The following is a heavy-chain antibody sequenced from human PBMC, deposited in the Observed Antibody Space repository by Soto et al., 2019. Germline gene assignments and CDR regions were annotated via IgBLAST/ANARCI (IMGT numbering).Heavy chain of an antibody. CDR3: ARDGGYGSGSYRFDY. V-gene: IGHV4-31*03. CDR2: IYYSGST. CDR1: GGSISSGGYY. D-gene: IGHD3-10*01. J-gene: IGHJ4*02. Sequence: QVQLQESGPGLVTPSQTLSLTCTVSGGSISSGGYYWSWIRQHPGKGLEWIGYIYYSGSTSYNPSLKRRVTVSRGTSKNQFSLKLRSVTAADTAVYYWARDGGYGSGSYRFDYWGQGTLVTVSS.